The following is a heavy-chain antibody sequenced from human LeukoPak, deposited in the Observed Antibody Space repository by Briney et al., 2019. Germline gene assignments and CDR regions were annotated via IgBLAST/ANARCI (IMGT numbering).Heavy chain of an antibody. V-gene: IGHV4-31*03. CDR3: ARDSENGYGMDV. CDR1: GGSISSGGYY. D-gene: IGHD1-26*01. CDR2: IYYSGST. J-gene: IGHJ6*02. Sequence: PSETLSLTCTVSGGSISSGGYYWSWIRQHPGKGLEWIGYIYYSGSTYYNPSLKSRVTISVDTSKNQFSLKLSSVTAADMAVYYCARDSENGYGMDVWGQGTTVTVSS.